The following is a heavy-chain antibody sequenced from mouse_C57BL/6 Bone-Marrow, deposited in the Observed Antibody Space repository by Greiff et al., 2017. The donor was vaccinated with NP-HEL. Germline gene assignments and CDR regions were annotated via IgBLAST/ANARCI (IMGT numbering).Heavy chain of an antibody. J-gene: IGHJ2*01. Sequence: VQLKQPGAELVKPGASVKVSCKASGYTFTSYWMHWVKQRPGQGLEWIGRIHPSDSDTNYNQKFKGKATLTVDKSSSTAYMQLSSLTSEDSAVYYCARSLYDGVYYFDYWGQGTTLTVSS. CDR2: IHPSDSDT. CDR3: ARSLYDGVYYFDY. CDR1: GYTFTSYW. V-gene: IGHV1-74*01. D-gene: IGHD2-3*01.